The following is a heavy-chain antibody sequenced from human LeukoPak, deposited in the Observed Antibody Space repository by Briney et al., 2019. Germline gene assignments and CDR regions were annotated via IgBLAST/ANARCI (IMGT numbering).Heavy chain of an antibody. CDR3: AKDRNSGSYYSPFDY. CDR1: GFTFSSYG. CDR2: ISYDGSNK. Sequence: GGSPRLSCAASGFTFSSYGMHWVRQAPGKGLEWVAVISYDGSNKYYADSVKGRFTISRDNSKNTLYLQMNSLRAEDTAVYYCAKDRNSGSYYSPFDYWGQGTLVTVSS. J-gene: IGHJ4*02. V-gene: IGHV3-30*18. D-gene: IGHD1-26*01.